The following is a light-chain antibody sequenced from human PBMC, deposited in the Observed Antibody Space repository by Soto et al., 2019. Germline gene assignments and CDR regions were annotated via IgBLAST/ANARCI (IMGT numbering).Light chain of an antibody. CDR3: QQYNNWPLT. Sequence: EIVMTQSTATLSVSPGETATLSCRASQSVSSNFAWYQQKPGQAPRLLIYGASTRATGIPARFSGSGSGTEFTLTISSLQSEDFAFYYCQQYNNWPLTFGGGTKVEIK. V-gene: IGKV3-15*01. CDR1: QSVSSN. J-gene: IGKJ4*01. CDR2: GAS.